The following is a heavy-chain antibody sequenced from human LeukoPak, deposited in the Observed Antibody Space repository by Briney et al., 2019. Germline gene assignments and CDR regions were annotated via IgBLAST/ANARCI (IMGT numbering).Heavy chain of an antibody. D-gene: IGHD6-13*01. Sequence: ASVKVSCKASGDTFTDYYLHWVRQAPGQGLEWVCGINPGNGATHFAQKFRGRVTVTRDTAISTGYVELSGLTSDDAAVYYCVMELLVPIPLKAFHYWGQGTLVTVSS. CDR3: VMELLVPIPLKAFHY. CDR2: INPGNGAT. CDR1: GDTFTDYY. J-gene: IGHJ4*02. V-gene: IGHV1-2*02.